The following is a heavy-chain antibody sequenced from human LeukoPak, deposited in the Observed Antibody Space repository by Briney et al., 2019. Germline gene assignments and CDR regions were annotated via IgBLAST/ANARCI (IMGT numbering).Heavy chain of an antibody. J-gene: IGHJ6*02. V-gene: IGHV3-74*01. CDR3: ARDAAVYGMDV. CDR2: INTDGSGT. D-gene: IGHD6-25*01. Sequence: PGGSLRLSCAAAGLTFSSAWMHWVRQVPGKGLVWVSRINTDGSGTSYADSIMGRFTISRDDSKNTLYLQMNSLRAEDTAVYYCARDAAVYGMDVWGQGTTVTVSS. CDR1: GLTFSSAW.